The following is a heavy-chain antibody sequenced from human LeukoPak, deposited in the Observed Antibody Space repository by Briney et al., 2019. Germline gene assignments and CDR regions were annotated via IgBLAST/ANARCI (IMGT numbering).Heavy chain of an antibody. V-gene: IGHV1-2*02. Sequence: GASVKVSCKASGYTFTDYYMHWVRQAPGQGLEWMGWINPNSGGTNYAQKFQGRVTMTRDTSISTAYMELSRLRSDDTSVYYCASMKYGGLFGDFDYWGQGTLVTVSS. J-gene: IGHJ4*02. CDR3: ASMKYGGLFGDFDY. D-gene: IGHD2-21*01. CDR1: GYTFTDYY. CDR2: INPNSGGT.